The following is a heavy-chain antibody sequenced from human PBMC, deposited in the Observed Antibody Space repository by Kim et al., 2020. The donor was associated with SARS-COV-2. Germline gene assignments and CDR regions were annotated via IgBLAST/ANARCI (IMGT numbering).Heavy chain of an antibody. D-gene: IGHD6-6*01. J-gene: IGHJ6*02. V-gene: IGHV3-21*01. CDR3: ARRQLPYYGMDV. Sequence: ADSVKGRFTISRDDAKNSLYLQMNSLRAEDTAVYYCARRQLPYYGMDVWGQGTTVTVSS.